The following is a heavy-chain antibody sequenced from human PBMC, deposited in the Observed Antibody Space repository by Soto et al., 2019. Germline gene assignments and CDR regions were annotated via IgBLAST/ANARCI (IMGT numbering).Heavy chain of an antibody. D-gene: IGHD1-1*01. J-gene: IGHJ6*02. V-gene: IGHV4-30-4*01. Sequence: SETLSLTCTVSGDSISSADYYWSWIRQTPGKGLEWIGHIFYSGTTYYNPSLKSRLTISVDTSKNHFSLRLTSVTAADTAVYYCARDLWVEPELYYYGMDVWGQGTMVTVSS. CDR1: GDSISSADYY. CDR3: ARDLWVEPELYYYGMDV. CDR2: IFYSGTT.